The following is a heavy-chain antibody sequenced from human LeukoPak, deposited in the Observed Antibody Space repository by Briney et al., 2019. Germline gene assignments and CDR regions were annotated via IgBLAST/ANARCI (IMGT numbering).Heavy chain of an antibody. CDR3: ARVVDHDYGDYYLDY. CDR1: GFTFSDYY. J-gene: IGHJ4*02. V-gene: IGHV3-53*01. D-gene: IGHD4-17*01. Sequence: GGSLRLSCVASGFTFSDYYMSWVRQAPGKGLECILVIYSGGSTDYADSVKGRLTISRDNSKNTLYLQMNSLRAEDTAVYYCARVVDHDYGDYYLDYWGQGTLVTVSS. CDR2: IYSGGST.